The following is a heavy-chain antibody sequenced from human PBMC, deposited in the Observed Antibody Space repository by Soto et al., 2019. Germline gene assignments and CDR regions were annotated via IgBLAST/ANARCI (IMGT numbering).Heavy chain of an antibody. Sequence: SETLSLTCTVSGGSISSYYWSWIRQPPGKGLEWIGYIYYSGSTNYNPSLKSRVTISVDKSKNQLSLKLKSVTAADTAVYFCAGMPYTSGLRFDPWGPGTLVTVS. D-gene: IGHD6-19*01. J-gene: IGHJ5*02. V-gene: IGHV4-59*12. CDR1: GGSISSYY. CDR3: AGMPYTSGLRFDP. CDR2: IYYSGST.